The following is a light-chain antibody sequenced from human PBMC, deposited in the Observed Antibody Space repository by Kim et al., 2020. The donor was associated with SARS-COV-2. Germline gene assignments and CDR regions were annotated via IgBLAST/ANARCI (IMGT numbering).Light chain of an antibody. Sequence: QSALTQPASVSGSPGQSIIISCTGTSSDVGGYNYVSWYQQHPGKVPKLMIYDVYNRPSGVSDRFSGSKSGNTAFLTISGLQAEDEADYYCNSFTSGSTWVFGGGTKVTVL. CDR2: DVY. CDR3: NSFTSGSTWV. CDR1: SSDVGGYNY. V-gene: IGLV2-14*03. J-gene: IGLJ3*02.